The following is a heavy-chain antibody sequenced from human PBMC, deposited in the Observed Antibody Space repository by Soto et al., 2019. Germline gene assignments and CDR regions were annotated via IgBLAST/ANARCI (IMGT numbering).Heavy chain of an antibody. J-gene: IGHJ5*02. CDR1: GFSLSNARMG. D-gene: IGHD6-13*01. Sequence: QVTLKESGPVLVKPTETLTLTCTVSGFSLSNARMGVSWIRQPPGKALEWLAHIFSNDEKSYSTSLKSRRTISKDTSKSQVVLTMTNMDPVDTATYYCARMRSGLAAANNWFDPWGQGTLVTVSS. CDR2: IFSNDEK. V-gene: IGHV2-26*01. CDR3: ARMRSGLAAANNWFDP.